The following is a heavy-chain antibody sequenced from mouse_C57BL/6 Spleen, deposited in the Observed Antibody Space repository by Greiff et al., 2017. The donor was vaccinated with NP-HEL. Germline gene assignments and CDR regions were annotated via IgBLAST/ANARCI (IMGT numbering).Heavy chain of an antibody. CDR2: ISDGGSYT. D-gene: IGHD2-2*01. V-gene: IGHV5-4*03. Sequence: EVKLMESGGGLVKPGGSLKLSCAASGFTFSSYAMSWVRQTPEKRLAWVATISDGGSYTYYPDNVKGRFTISRDNAKNNLYLQMSQLKSEDTAMYYCARGGRVTTDYYAMDYWGQGTSVTVSS. CDR1: GFTFSSYA. J-gene: IGHJ4*01. CDR3: ARGGRVTTDYYAMDY.